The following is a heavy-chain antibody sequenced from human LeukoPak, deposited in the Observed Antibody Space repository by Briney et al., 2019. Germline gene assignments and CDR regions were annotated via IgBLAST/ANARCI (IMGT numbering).Heavy chain of an antibody. V-gene: IGHV3-23*01. CDR1: GFTFSSYA. CDR2: ISGSGGST. CDR3: ARVDVAGTQYDFWSGYGPADY. J-gene: IGHJ4*02. D-gene: IGHD3-3*01. Sequence: GGSLRLSCAASGFTFSSYAMSWVRQAPGKGLEWVSAISGSGGSTYYADSVKGRFTISRDNSKNTLYLQMNSLRAEDTAVYYCARVDVAGTQYDFWSGYGPADYWGQGTLVTVSS.